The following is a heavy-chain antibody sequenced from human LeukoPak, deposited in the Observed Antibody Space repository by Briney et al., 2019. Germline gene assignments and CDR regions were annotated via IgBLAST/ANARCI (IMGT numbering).Heavy chain of an antibody. D-gene: IGHD4-17*01. V-gene: IGHV5-51*01. CDR1: GYSFTNYW. CDR2: IYPGDSDT. Sequence: GESLKISCKGSGYSFTNYWIGWVRQMSGKGLEWMGIIYPGDSDTRYSPSLQGQVTISADKSVSSAYLQWNSLKASDTAMYYCASQTTVPRVDAFNVWGQGTVVTVSS. CDR3: ASQTTVPRVDAFNV. J-gene: IGHJ3*01.